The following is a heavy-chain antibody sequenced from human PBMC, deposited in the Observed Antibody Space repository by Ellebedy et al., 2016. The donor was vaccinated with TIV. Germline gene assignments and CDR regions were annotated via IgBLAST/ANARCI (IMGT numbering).Heavy chain of an antibody. CDR3: ARDLSHYGGRFYDDCFDP. CDR1: GYTFTGYF. CDR2: VNPGDGST. Sequence: ASVKVSCKASGYTFTGYFMHWVRQAPGLGLEWMGIVNPGDGSTDHAQRFQGRVTMTTDTSTSTAYMELRSLTSDDPAIYYCARDLSHYGGRFYDDCFDPWGQGTLVTVSS. V-gene: IGHV1-46*01. J-gene: IGHJ5*02. D-gene: IGHD1-26*01.